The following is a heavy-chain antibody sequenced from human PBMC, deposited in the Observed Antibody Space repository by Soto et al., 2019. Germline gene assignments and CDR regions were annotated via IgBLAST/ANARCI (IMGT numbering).Heavy chain of an antibody. CDR3: ARERGYDSVYFDY. J-gene: IGHJ4*02. CDR2: IWYDGSNK. CDR1: GFTFSSYG. D-gene: IGHD5-12*01. V-gene: IGHV3-33*01. Sequence: QVQLVESGGVVVQPGRSLRLSCAASGFTFSSYGMHWVRQAPGKGLEWVAVIWYDGSNKYYADSVKGRFTISRDNSKNTLYLQMSSLRAEDTAVYYCARERGYDSVYFDYWGQGTLVTVSS.